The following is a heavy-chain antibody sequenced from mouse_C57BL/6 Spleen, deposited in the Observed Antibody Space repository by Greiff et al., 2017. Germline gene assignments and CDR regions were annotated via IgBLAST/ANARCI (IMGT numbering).Heavy chain of an antibody. CDR1: GYAFSSSW. CDR3: AMITLSYFDY. CDR2: IYPGDGDT. J-gene: IGHJ2*01. Sequence: QVQLQQSGPELLKPGASVKISCKASGYAFSSSWMNWVKQRPGKGLEWIGRIYPGDGDTNYNGKFKGKATLTADKSSSTAYMQLSSLTSEDSAVYFCAMITLSYFDYWGQGTTLTVSS. V-gene: IGHV1-82*01. D-gene: IGHD2-4*01.